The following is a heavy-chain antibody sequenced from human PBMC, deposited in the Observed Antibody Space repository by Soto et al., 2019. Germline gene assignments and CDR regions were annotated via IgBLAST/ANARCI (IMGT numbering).Heavy chain of an antibody. D-gene: IGHD2-2*01. CDR1: GFTVSRNY. V-gene: IGHV3-53*05. Sequence: PGGSLRLSCAASGFTVSRNYMSWVRQAPGRGLEWVSVIYSGGSTYYADSVKGRFTISRDNAKNSLYLQMSSLRPEDSALYYCLKETSPGGLDHWGQGTLVTVSS. J-gene: IGHJ4*02. CDR3: LKETSPGGLDH. CDR2: IYSGGST.